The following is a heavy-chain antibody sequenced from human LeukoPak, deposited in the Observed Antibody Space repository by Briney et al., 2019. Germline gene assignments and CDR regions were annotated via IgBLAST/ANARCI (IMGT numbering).Heavy chain of an antibody. CDR2: ISAYNGNT. CDR3: ARDARHRYCSSTSCYRGWFDP. V-gene: IGHV1-18*01. D-gene: IGHD2-2*01. Sequence: ASVKVSCKASGYTFTSYGTSWVRQAPGQGLEWMGWISAYNGNTNYAQKLQGRVTMTTDTSTSTAYMELSSLRSEDTAVYYCARDARHRYCSSTSCYRGWFDPWGQGTLVTVSS. J-gene: IGHJ5*02. CDR1: GYTFTSYG.